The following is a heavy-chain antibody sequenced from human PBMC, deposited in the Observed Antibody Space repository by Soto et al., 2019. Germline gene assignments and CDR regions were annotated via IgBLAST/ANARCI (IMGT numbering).Heavy chain of an antibody. D-gene: IGHD2-2*01. CDR1: GFTVSSNY. V-gene: IGHV3-66*01. CDR2: IYSGGST. Sequence: EVQLVESGGGLVQPGGSLRLSCAASGFTVSSNYMSWVRQAPGKGLEWVSVIYSGGSTYYADSVKGRFTISRDNSKNTLYLKMNSLRAEDTAVYYCARGAWSYQLLPDFDYWGQGTLVTVSS. CDR3: ARGAWSYQLLPDFDY. J-gene: IGHJ4*02.